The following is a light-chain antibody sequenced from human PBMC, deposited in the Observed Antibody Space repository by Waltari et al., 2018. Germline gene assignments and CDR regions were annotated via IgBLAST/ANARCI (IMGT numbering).Light chain of an antibody. CDR2: DVS. J-gene: IGLJ1*01. V-gene: IGLV2-11*01. CDR1: SGDVGGYNY. CDR3: CSYAGRYSYV. Sequence: QSALPQPRSVSGSPGQSVTISCTGASGDVGGYNYVSWYQQPPGNAPKLMIYDVSKRPSGFPDRFFGSKSGDTASLTISGLRAEDEADYYCCSYAGRYSYVFGTGTKVTVL.